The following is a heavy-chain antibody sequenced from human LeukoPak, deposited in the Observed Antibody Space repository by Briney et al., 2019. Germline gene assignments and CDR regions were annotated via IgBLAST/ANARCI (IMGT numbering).Heavy chain of an antibody. D-gene: IGHD3-22*01. CDR2: IYPGDSDT. CDR1: GYSFTSNW. Sequence: GESLKISCKGSGYSFTSNWIGWVRQMPGKGLEWMGIIYPGDSDTRYSPSFQGQVTISADKSISTAYLQWSSLKASDTAMYYCARLPYYYDSSGYQLDAFDIWGQGTMVTVSS. V-gene: IGHV5-51*01. CDR3: ARLPYYYDSSGYQLDAFDI. J-gene: IGHJ3*02.